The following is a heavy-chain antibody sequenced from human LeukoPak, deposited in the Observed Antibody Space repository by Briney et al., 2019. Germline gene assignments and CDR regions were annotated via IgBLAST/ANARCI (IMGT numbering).Heavy chain of an antibody. D-gene: IGHD4-17*01. V-gene: IGHV3-23*01. J-gene: IGHJ4*02. CDR1: GFIFSNYA. CDR2: IDSTGAYT. CDR3: AKHRESFGDSCLDDF. Sequence: PGGSLRLSCAASGFIFSNYAMSWVRQAPGKGLEWVSAIDSTGAYTWYADSVKGRFTISRDNSRYALYLQMNSLRAEDTAVYFCAKHRESFGDSCLDDFWGQGTLVTVSS.